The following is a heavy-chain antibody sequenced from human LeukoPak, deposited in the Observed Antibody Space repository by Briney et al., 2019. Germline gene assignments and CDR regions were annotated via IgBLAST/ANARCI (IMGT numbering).Heavy chain of an antibody. D-gene: IGHD6-19*01. CDR1: GFTFSSYN. CDR2: ISSSSGHI. CDR3: ASDPGTVAAPYFDY. J-gene: IGHJ4*02. Sequence: GGSLRLSCAASGFTFSSYNMNWVRQPPGKGLEWVSSISSSSGHIHYADSVKGRFTISRDNANNSLYLQMNSLRDEDTAVYYCASDPGTVAAPYFDYWGQGSLVTVSS. V-gene: IGHV3-21*01.